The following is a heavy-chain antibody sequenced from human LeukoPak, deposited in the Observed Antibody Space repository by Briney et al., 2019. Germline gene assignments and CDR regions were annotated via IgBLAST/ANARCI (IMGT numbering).Heavy chain of an antibody. V-gene: IGHV1-18*01. CDR2: ISAYNGNT. Sequence: ASVKVSCKASGYTFTSYGISWVRQAPGQGLEWMGWISAYNGNTNYAQKLQGRVTMTTDTSTSTAYMELRSLRSDDTAVYYCARSEGSARYCSSTSCPRSGWFDPWAREPWSPSPQ. CDR3: ARSEGSARYCSSTSCPRSGWFDP. D-gene: IGHD2-2*01. CDR1: GYTFTSYG. J-gene: IGHJ5*02.